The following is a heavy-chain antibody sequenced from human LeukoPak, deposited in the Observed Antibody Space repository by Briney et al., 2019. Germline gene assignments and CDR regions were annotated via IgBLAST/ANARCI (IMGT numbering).Heavy chain of an antibody. J-gene: IGHJ4*02. CDR2: INSDGSST. V-gene: IGHV3-74*01. Sequence: GGSLRLSCAASGFTFSSYWMHWVRQAPGKGLVWVSRINSDGSSTSYADSAKGRFTISRDNAKNTLYLQMNSLRAEDTAVYYCATPGVSGRYSFDYWGQGTLVTVSS. D-gene: IGHD6-19*01. CDR3: ATPGVSGRYSFDY. CDR1: GFTFSSYW.